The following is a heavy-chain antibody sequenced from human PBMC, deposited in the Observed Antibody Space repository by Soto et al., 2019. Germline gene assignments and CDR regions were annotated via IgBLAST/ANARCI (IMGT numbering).Heavy chain of an antibody. CDR1: GFTFGDYA. V-gene: IGHV3-49*04. D-gene: IGHD3-16*01. CDR3: TRASSLDFDF. J-gene: IGHJ4*02. CDR2: IRGNAYGGTT. Sequence: LRLSCTTSGFTFGDYALSWVRQAPGKGLEWVGFIRGNAYGGTTDYAASVKGRFTISRDDSKSIAYLQMNSLRTEDTALYYCTRASSLDFDFWGQGTLVTVSS.